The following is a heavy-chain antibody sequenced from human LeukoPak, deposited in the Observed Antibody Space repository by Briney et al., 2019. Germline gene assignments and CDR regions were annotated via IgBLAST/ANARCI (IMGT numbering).Heavy chain of an antibody. J-gene: IGHJ5*02. CDR3: ARDPGSSYYNFWSGYWRWFDP. D-gene: IGHD3-3*01. CDR1: GYTFTSYG. V-gene: IGHV1-18*01. CDR2: INPHKGNT. Sequence: ASVNVSCMASGYTFTSYGISWVRQAPGQGLEWMGWINPHKGNTNYAQKLQGIVTMTTDTSTSTAYMELRSLRSDDTAVYYCARDPGSSYYNFWSGYWRWFDPWGQGTLVTVSS.